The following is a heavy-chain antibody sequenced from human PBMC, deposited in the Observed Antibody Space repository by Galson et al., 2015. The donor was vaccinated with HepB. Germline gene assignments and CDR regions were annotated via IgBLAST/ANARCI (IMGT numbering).Heavy chain of an antibody. J-gene: IGHJ6*02. CDR3: ARYYDSSRYYYGMDV. V-gene: IGHV3-21*01. D-gene: IGHD3-22*01. Sequence: SLRLSCAASGFTFSSYSMNWVRQAPGKGLEWVSSISSSSYIYYADSVKGRFTISRDNAKNSLYLQMNSLRAEDTAVYYCARYYDSSRYYYGMDVWGQGTTVTVSS. CDR2: ISSSSYI. CDR1: GFTFSSYS.